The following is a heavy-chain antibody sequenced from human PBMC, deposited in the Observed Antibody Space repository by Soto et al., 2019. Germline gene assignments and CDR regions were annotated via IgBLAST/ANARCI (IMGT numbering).Heavy chain of an antibody. CDR1: GFTFSSYG. CDR3: ARGADDSSGYYGSYYYYGMDV. V-gene: IGHV3-33*01. CDR2: IWYDGSNK. D-gene: IGHD3-22*01. J-gene: IGHJ6*02. Sequence: QVQLVESGGGVVQPGRSLRLSCAASGFTFSSYGMHWVRQAPGKGLEWVAVIWYDGSNKYYADSVKGRFTISRDNSKNTLYLQMNSLRAEDTAVYYCARGADDSSGYYGSYYYYGMDVWGQGTTVTVSS.